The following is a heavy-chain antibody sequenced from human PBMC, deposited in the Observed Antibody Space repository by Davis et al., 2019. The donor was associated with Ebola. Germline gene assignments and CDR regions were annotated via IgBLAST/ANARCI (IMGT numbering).Heavy chain of an antibody. Sequence: ETLSLTCAVSGGSISSGGYSWSWIRQPPGKALEWLAHIFSNDEKSYSTSLKSRLTISKDTSKSQVVLTMTNMDPVDTATYYCARTDIWSGYVDYWGQGTLVTVSS. CDR2: IFSNDEK. CDR1: GGSISSGGYS. J-gene: IGHJ4*02. V-gene: IGHV2-26*01. D-gene: IGHD3-3*01. CDR3: ARTDIWSGYVDY.